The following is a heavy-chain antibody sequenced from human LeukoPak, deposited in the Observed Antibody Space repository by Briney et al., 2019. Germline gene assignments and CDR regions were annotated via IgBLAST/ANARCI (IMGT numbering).Heavy chain of an antibody. D-gene: IGHD4-17*01. CDR2: ISGSGGTT. CDR1: GFTFSSYA. CDR3: AKGLSTVTTRPDDTFDI. Sequence: GGSLRLSCAASGFTFSSYAMSWVRRAPGKGLEWLSAISGSGGTTHYADSVKGRFTISRDNSKNTLYLQIHFLRAEDTAVYYCAKGLSTVTTRPDDTFDIWGQGTMVIVSS. V-gene: IGHV3-23*01. J-gene: IGHJ3*02.